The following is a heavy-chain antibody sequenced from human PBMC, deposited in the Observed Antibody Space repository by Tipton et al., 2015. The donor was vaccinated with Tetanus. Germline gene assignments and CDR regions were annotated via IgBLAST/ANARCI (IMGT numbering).Heavy chain of an antibody. V-gene: IGHV4-39*02. D-gene: IGHD2/OR15-2a*01. CDR1: GASIRDKKYY. CDR3: ARRLYGYWFDP. J-gene: IGHJ5*02. Sequence: TLSLTCTVSGASIRDKKYYWGWIRQAPGKGLEWIASIYFEGSTYYSPPLKSRLTIDVDTSQNLFSLRLTSVTAADTAVYYCARRLYGYWFDPWGQGALVTVSS. CDR2: IYFEGST.